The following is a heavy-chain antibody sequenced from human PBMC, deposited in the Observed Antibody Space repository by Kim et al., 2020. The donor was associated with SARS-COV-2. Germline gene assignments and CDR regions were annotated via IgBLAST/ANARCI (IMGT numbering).Heavy chain of an antibody. Sequence: SQTLSLTCAISGDSVSSNSAAWNWIRQSPSRGLEWLGRTYYRSKWYNDYAVSVKSRITINPDTSKNQFSLQLNSVTPEDTAVYYCARGPSRGPSSCWYYYYGMDVWGQGTTVTVSS. CDR2: TYYRSKWYN. CDR3: ARGPSRGPSSCWYYYYGMDV. CDR1: GDSVSSNSAA. D-gene: IGHD6-13*01. V-gene: IGHV6-1*01. J-gene: IGHJ6*02.